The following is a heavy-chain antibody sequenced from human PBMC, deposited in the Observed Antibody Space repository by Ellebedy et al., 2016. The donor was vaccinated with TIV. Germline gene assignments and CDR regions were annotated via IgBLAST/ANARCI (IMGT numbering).Heavy chain of an antibody. CDR1: GGPISGRHYY. Sequence: MPSETLSLTCTVSGGPISGRHYYWSWIRQHPGKGLEWIGYIHSGGSAYYNPSLRSRVTISIDTSRTQFSLKLTSVTAADTAVYYCARYKGFLESYNWLDPWGQGALVTVSS. CDR3: ARYKGFLESYNWLDP. V-gene: IGHV4-31*03. CDR2: IHSGGSA. J-gene: IGHJ5*02. D-gene: IGHD3-3*01.